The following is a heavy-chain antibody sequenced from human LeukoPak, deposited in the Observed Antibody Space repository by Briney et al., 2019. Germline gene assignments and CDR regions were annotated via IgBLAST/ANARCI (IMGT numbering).Heavy chain of an antibody. CDR1: GGSISSGGYY. CDR3: ARAISPMVRGVMIPYYFDY. Sequence: SETLSLTCTVSGGSISSGGYYWSWIRQHPGKGLEWIGYIYYSGSTYYNPSLKSRVTISVDTSKNQFSLKLSSVTAADTAVYYYARAISPMVRGVMIPYYFDYWGQGTLVTVSS. V-gene: IGHV4-31*03. CDR2: IYYSGST. D-gene: IGHD3-10*01. J-gene: IGHJ4*02.